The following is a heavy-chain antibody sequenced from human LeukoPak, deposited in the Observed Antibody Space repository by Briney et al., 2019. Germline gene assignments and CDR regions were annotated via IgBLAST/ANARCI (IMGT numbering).Heavy chain of an antibody. CDR1: GFTFSSYG. J-gene: IGHJ4*02. V-gene: IGHV3-30*03. D-gene: IGHD2-8*01. CDR2: ISYDGSNK. CDR3: ARLRLNYYFDY. Sequence: PGRSLRLSCAASGFTFSSYGMHWVRQAPGKGLEWVAVISYDGSNKYYADSVKGRFTISRDNSKNTLYLQMNSLRAEDTAVFYCARLRLNYYFDYWGQGTLVTVSS.